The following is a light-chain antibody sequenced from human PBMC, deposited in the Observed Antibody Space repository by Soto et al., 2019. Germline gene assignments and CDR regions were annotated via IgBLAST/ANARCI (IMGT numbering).Light chain of an antibody. CDR1: GSDVASYDY. Sequence: QSALTQPPSASGSPGQSVTISCTGTGSDVASYDYVSWYQQHPGKAPKLIIYEVTKRPSGVPDRFSASKSGTTASLTVSGLQAEDEADYYCSSYADTNNLVFGVGTKVTVL. J-gene: IGLJ2*01. CDR3: SSYADTNNLV. V-gene: IGLV2-8*01. CDR2: EVT.